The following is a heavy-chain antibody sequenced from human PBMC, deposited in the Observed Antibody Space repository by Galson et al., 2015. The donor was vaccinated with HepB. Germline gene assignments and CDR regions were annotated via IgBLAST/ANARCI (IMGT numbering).Heavy chain of an antibody. D-gene: IGHD6-13*01. J-gene: IGHJ4*02. CDR3: ARDLTGSSSWYVE. CDR2: ISYDGSNK. CDR1: GFTFSSYA. Sequence: SLRLSCAASGFTFSSYAMHWVRQAPGKGLEWVAVISYDGSNKYYADSVKGRFTISRGNSKNTLYLQMNSLRAEDTAVYYCARDLTGSSSWYVEWGQGTLVTVSS. V-gene: IGHV3-30*04.